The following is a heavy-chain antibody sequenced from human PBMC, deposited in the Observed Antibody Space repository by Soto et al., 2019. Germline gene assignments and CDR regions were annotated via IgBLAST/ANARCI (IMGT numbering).Heavy chain of an antibody. CDR2: IYWDDNK. CDR1: GFSFSTSEVA. J-gene: IGHJ5*02. Sequence: QITLKESGPTLVKPTQTLTLTCTFSGFSFSTSEVAVGWIRQPPGKALEWLALIYWDDNKRYSPSLKNRLTTTKNPPKTQVVLTRPNRAPVDTPTYYCAHRQVLGGWFAPGGQGPLVPFSS. V-gene: IGHV2-5*02. CDR3: AHRQVLGGWFAP. D-gene: IGHD3-16*01.